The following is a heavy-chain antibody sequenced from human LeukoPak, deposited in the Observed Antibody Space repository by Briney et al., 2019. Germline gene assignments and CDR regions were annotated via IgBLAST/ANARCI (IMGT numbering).Heavy chain of an antibody. J-gene: IGHJ5*02. D-gene: IGHD4-17*01. CDR2: IKEDGSET. V-gene: IGHV3-7*01. CDR3: AGYGVRRGWFDP. Sequence: GGSLRLSCAASGFTFSSYWMSWVRQAPGKGLEWVANIKEDGSETYYVDSLKGRFTISRDNAKNSLYLQMNSLRAEDTAVYYCAGYGVRRGWFDPWGQGTLVTVSS. CDR1: GFTFSSYW.